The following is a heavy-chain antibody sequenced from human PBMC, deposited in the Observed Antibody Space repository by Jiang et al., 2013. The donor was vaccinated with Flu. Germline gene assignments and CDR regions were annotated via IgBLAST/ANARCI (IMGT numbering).Heavy chain of an antibody. CDR2: IYWDDDK. CDR1: GFSLSTSGVG. J-gene: IGHJ1*01. D-gene: IGHD5-24*01. Sequence: KPTQTLTLTCTFSGFSLSTSGVGVGWIRQPPGKALEWLALIYWDDDKRYSPSLKSRLTITKDTSKNQVVLTMTNMDPVDTATYYCAHSWRWLQLIGGEYFQHWGQGTLVTVSS. V-gene: IGHV2-5*02. CDR3: AHSWRWLQLIGGEYFQH.